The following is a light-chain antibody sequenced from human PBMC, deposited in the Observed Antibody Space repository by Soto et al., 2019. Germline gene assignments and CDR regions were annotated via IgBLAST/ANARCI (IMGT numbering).Light chain of an antibody. J-gene: IGLJ1*01. CDR3: QYYDSSLSVV. CDR2: GNS. CDR1: SSNIGAGYD. Sequence: QSVLTQPPSVSGAPGQRVTISCTGSSSNIGAGYDVHWYQQLPGTAPKLLIYGNSNRPSGVPDRFSGSKSGTSASLAITGLQAEDEADYYCQYYDSSLSVVFGTGTQLTVL. V-gene: IGLV1-40*01.